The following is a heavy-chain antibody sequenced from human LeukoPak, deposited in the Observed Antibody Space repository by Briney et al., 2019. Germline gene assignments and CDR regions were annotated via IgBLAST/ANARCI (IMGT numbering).Heavy chain of an antibody. CDR2: ISGSGST. J-gene: IGHJ4*02. V-gene: IGHV3-23*01. D-gene: IGHD3-10*01. CDR3: AKLLRGTVVPYFDY. CDR1: GFTFSSNA. Sequence: GGSLRLSCAASGFTFSSNAMSWVRQGPGRGLEWVSAISGSGSTYYADSVKGRFTISTDKSKNTLYLQMNSLRAEDTAVYYCAKLLRGTVVPYFDYWGQGTLVTVSS.